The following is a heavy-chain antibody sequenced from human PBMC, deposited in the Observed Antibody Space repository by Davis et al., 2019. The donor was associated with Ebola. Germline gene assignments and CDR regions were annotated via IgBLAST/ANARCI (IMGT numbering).Heavy chain of an antibody. V-gene: IGHV3-30*03. CDR2: ISYDGSNK. CDR1: GFTFSSYG. CDR3: ARGDDDYSNFDFDY. Sequence: PGGSLRLSCAASGFTFSSYGMHWVRQAPGKGLEWVAVISYDGSNKYYADSVKGRFTISRDNSKNTLYLQMNSLRAEDTAVYYCARGDDDYSNFDFDYWGQGTLVTVSS. D-gene: IGHD4-11*01. J-gene: IGHJ4*02.